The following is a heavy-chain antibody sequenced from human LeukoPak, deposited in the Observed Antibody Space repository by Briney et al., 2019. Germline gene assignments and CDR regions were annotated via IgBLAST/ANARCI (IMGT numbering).Heavy chain of an antibody. J-gene: IGHJ5*02. D-gene: IGHD6-6*01. CDR3: AKGQLVRGKNTKNWFDP. CDR2: INPNSGGT. CDR1: GYTFTGYY. V-gene: IGHV1-2*02. Sequence: ASVKVSCKASGYTFTGYYMHWVRQAPGQGPEWMGWINPNSGGTNYAQKFQGRVTMTRDTSISTAYMELSRLRSDDTAVYYCAKGQLVRGKNTKNWFDPWGQGTLVTVSS.